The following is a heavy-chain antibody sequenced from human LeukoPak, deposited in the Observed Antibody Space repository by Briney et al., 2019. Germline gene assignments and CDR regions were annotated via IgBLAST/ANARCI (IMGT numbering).Heavy chain of an antibody. Sequence: GGSLRLSCAASGFTFSSYAMHWVRQAPGKGREWVAVISYDGSNKYYADSVKGRFTISRDNSKNTLYLQMNSLRAEDTAVYYCARDPVVTPYYYYYYMDVWGKGTTVTISS. CDR3: ARDPVVTPYYYYYYMDV. CDR1: GFTFSSYA. V-gene: IGHV3-30*04. D-gene: IGHD4-23*01. CDR2: ISYDGSNK. J-gene: IGHJ6*03.